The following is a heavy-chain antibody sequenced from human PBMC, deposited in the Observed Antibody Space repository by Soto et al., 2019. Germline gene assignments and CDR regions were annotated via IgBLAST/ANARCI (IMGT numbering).Heavy chain of an antibody. V-gene: IGHV1-18*01. D-gene: IGHD3-9*01. Sequence: ASVKVSCKASGGTFSSYAISWVRQAPGQGLEWMGGISAYNGNTNYAQKLQGRVTMTTDTSTSTAYMELRSLRSDDTAVYYCASSRGDYDILTGYYNWGQGTLVTVSS. CDR3: ASSRGDYDILTGYYN. J-gene: IGHJ4*02. CDR2: ISAYNGNT. CDR1: GGTFSSYA.